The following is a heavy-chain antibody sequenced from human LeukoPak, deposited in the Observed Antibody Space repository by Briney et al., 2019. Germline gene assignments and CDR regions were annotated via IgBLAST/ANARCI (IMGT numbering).Heavy chain of an antibody. J-gene: IGHJ6*03. CDR1: GFPFSTYW. CDR3: ARTHTTWGIVYYYYYMDV. V-gene: IGHV3-7*01. Sequence: GESLRLSCAASGFPFSTYWMSWVRQAPGKGLEWVANINQDGTEKYYVDSVKGRFTISRDYAKNSLYLQMNSLRAEDTAVYYCARTHTTWGIVYYYYYMDVWGKGTTVTISS. CDR2: INQDGTEK. D-gene: IGHD1-26*01.